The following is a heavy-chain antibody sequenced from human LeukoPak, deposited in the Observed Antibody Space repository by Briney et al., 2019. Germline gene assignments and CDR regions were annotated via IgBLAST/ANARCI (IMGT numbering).Heavy chain of an antibody. CDR2: VGTYTGNI. J-gene: IGHJ5*01. CDR3: ARGSDWFDS. V-gene: IGHV1-18*04. Sequence: ASVKVSCKTSGYIFSSDNINWVRQAPGQGLEWMGWVGTYTGNINYAQKFQGRVTMTTDTSTNTANMELRSLRSDDTDVYYCARGSDWFDSWGQGTLVTVSS. CDR1: GYIFSSDN.